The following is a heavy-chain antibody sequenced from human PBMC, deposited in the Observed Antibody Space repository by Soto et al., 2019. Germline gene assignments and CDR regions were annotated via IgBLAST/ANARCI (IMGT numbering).Heavy chain of an antibody. D-gene: IGHD5-18*01. Sequence: RGESLKISCKGSGYSFSSYWIGWVRQMPGKGLESMGIIYPGDSDTRYSPSFQGQGTISVDKSISTAYLQWNSLKASDTAMYYCARNGGYGSDWDGLDVWGQGTTVTVSS. CDR1: GYSFSSYW. J-gene: IGHJ6*02. CDR2: IYPGDSDT. V-gene: IGHV5-51*01. CDR3: ARNGGYGSDWDGLDV.